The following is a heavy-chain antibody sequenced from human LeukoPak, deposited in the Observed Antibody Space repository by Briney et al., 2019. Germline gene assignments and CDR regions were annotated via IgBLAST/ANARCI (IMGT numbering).Heavy chain of an antibody. J-gene: IGHJ4*02. CDR1: GGSLSGYY. D-gene: IGHD1-1*01. CDR3: ARDRGTWNDDGFDY. Sequence: PSETLSLTCAVYGGSLSGYYWSWIRQSPGKGLEWIGEINDSGSTNYNPSLKSRVTMSVDTSKNQFSLKLSSVTAADTAVYYCARDRGTWNDDGFDYWGQGTLVTVSS. CDR2: INDSGST. V-gene: IGHV4-34*01.